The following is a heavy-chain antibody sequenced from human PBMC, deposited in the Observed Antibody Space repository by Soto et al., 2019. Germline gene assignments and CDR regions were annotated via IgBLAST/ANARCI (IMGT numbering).Heavy chain of an antibody. Sequence: SETLSLTCTVSGGSISSGGYYWSWIRQHPGKGLEWIGYIYYSGSTYYNPSLKSRVTISVDTSKNQFSLKLSSVTAADTAVYYCARVPLRGCSSTSCYQWGQPDYYYYGMDVWGQGTTVTVSS. V-gene: IGHV4-31*03. D-gene: IGHD2-2*01. CDR1: GGSISSGGYY. CDR3: ARVPLRGCSSTSCYQWGQPDYYYYGMDV. CDR2: IYYSGST. J-gene: IGHJ6*02.